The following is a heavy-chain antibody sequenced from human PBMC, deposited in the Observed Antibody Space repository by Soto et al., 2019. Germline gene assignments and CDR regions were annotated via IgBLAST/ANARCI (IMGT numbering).Heavy chain of an antibody. CDR3: GTRDYSTLSIGQFIH. CDR1: GGSISSHY. Sequence: SETLSLTCVVSGGSISSHYWSWIRQPPGSGLEWIGFIHYSGSTQYSPSLKSRVTMSVDTSKNPFSLNLSSVTAADTAFYFCGTRDYSTLSIGQFIHWRPGTLVTVSS. J-gene: IGHJ4*02. V-gene: IGHV4-59*11. D-gene: IGHD4-4*01. CDR2: IHYSGST.